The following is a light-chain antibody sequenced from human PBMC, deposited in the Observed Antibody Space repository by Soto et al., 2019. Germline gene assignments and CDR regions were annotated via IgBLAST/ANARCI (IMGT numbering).Light chain of an antibody. CDR1: QSVSSSY. Sequence: EILLXQXPXXLSLSPGERATLSCRASQSVSSSYLSWYQLKPGQAPRLLIYGASSRATGIPDRFSGSGSGTDFTLTISRLEPEDFAVYYCQQYGYSFRAFGQGTKVEL. J-gene: IGKJ1*01. CDR2: GAS. CDR3: QQYGYSFRA. V-gene: IGKV3-20*01.